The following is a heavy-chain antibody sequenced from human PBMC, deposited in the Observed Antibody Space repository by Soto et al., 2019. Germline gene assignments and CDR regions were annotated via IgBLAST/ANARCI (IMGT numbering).Heavy chain of an antibody. CDR3: ARAVVVPAAIHYYYYGMDV. D-gene: IGHD2-2*02. J-gene: IGHJ6*02. V-gene: IGHV3-33*01. CDR1: GFTFSSYG. CDR2: IWYDGSNK. Sequence: QVQLVESGGGVVQPGRSLRLSCAASGFTFSSYGMHWVRQAPGKGLERVAVIWYDGSNKYYADSVKGRFTISRDNSKNTLYLQMNSLRAEDTAVYYCARAVVVPAAIHYYYYGMDVWGQGTTVTVSS.